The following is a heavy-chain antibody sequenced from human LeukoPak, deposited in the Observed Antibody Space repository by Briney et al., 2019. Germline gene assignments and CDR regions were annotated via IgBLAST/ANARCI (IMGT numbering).Heavy chain of an antibody. CDR3: ARGKIAYCGGDCSPDI. V-gene: IGHV4-39*07. Sequence: PSETLSLTCTVSGGSISSSSYYWGWLRQPPGKGLEWIGSIYYSGSTYYNPSLKSRVTISVDTSKNQFSLKLSSVTAADTAVYYCARGKIAYCGGDCSPDIWGQGTMVTVSS. J-gene: IGHJ3*02. D-gene: IGHD2-21*02. CDR1: GGSISSSSYY. CDR2: IYYSGST.